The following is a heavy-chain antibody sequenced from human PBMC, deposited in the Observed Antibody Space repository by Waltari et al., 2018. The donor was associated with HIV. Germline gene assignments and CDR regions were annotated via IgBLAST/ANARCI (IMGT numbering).Heavy chain of an antibody. CDR2: ISYSENT. D-gene: IGHD3-10*01. Sequence: QLQLQESGPGLVKPSETLSLTCTVSGGSMSSRSNDYWGWIRQPPGKGLEWIGSISYSENTDYNPSLKGRVTLSIDTSENQFSLRLNSVTATDTAVYYCTRIKGTIYSSYFGMDVWGQGTTVIVSS. CDR3: TRIKGTIYSSYFGMDV. CDR1: GGSMSSRSNDY. J-gene: IGHJ6*02. V-gene: IGHV4-39*01.